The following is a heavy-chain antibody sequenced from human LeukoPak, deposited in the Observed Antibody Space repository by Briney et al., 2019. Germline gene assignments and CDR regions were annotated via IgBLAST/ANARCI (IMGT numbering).Heavy chain of an antibody. CDR1: GYTFTTYC. V-gene: IGHV1-2*06. CDR2: INPNTGGT. D-gene: IGHD6-13*01. J-gene: IGHJ4*02. CDR3: ARDGIAAVADVDY. Sequence: ASVKVSCKASGYTFTTYCIHWVRQAPGQGLEWMGRINPNTGGTNYAQEFQGRVTMTRDTSISTTYMELSSLRSDDTAVYYCARDGIAAVADVDYWGQGTLVTVSS.